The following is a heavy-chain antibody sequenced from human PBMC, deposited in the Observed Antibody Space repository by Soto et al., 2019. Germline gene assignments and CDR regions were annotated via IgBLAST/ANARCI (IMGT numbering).Heavy chain of an antibody. CDR2: ISGGGDT. J-gene: IGHJ4*02. D-gene: IGHD6-19*01. CDR1: GFTFNYYS. V-gene: IGHV3-23*01. CDR3: AKDRSFETNSGWSLSDS. Sequence: PGGSLRLSCATSGFTFNYYSMNWVRLAPGKGLQWVSTISGGGDTYYAESVKGRFTISRDNSKNTLYLQMNNLRAEDTAVYYCAKDRSFETNSGWSLSDSWGQGTLVTVSS.